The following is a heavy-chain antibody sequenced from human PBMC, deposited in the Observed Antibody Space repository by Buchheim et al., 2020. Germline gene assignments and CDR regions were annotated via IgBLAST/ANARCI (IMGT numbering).Heavy chain of an antibody. CDR1: GGSFSGYY. D-gene: IGHD3-16*02. CDR3: ARGRRRDYVWGSYRSPRYYFDY. CDR2: INHSGST. V-gene: IGHV4-34*01. J-gene: IGHJ4*02. Sequence: QVQLQQWGAGLLKPSETLSLTCAVYGGSFSGYYWSWIRQPPGKGLEWIGEINHSGSTNYNPSLKSRVTISVDTSTNQFSLKLSSVTAADTAVYYCARGRRRDYVWGSYRSPRYYFDYWGQGTL.